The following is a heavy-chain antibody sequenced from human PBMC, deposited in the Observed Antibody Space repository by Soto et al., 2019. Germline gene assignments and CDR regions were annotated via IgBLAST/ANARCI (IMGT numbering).Heavy chain of an antibody. J-gene: IGHJ5*02. CDR1: GGTFSTSA. V-gene: IGHV1-69*13. CDR2: IVPIFGPE. Sequence: SVKVSCKASGGTFSTSAISWVRQAPGQGLEWMGGIVPIFGPEKYTPKFQGSVTISADHSTNTFYMELGSLRSEDTAVYYCARASGLWFGDATENWFDPWGQGTLVTVSS. CDR3: ARASGLWFGDATENWFDP. D-gene: IGHD3-10*01.